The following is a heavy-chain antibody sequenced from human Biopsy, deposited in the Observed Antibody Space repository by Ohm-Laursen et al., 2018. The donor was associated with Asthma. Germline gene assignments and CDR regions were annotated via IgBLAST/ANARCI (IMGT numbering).Heavy chain of an antibody. CDR2: ITSVFGTT. J-gene: IGHJ4*02. V-gene: IGHV1-69*01. CDR3: ARKAGSCISRTCYSLDF. Sequence: SSATVSCKSLGGTFNTYVIGWVRQAPGHGLEWMGGITSVFGTTTYPQKFRDRVTITADDSTSTVYMELSSLRSEDTAVYYCARKAGSCISRTCYSLDFWGQGTLVTVSS. CDR1: GGTFNTYV. D-gene: IGHD2-2*01.